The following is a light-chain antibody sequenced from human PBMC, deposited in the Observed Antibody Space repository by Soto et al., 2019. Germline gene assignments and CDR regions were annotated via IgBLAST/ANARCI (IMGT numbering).Light chain of an antibody. V-gene: IGKV1-17*01. CDR2: AAS. Sequence: DIQMTQSPSTLSASVGDRVTITCRASQSVSNDLACFQQKPGQAPKRLIYAASTLESGVPSRFSGSGSGTEFSLTISSLQPEDFATYFCLQHKSYQWTFGQGTNVDIK. CDR3: LQHKSYQWT. J-gene: IGKJ1*01. CDR1: QSVSND.